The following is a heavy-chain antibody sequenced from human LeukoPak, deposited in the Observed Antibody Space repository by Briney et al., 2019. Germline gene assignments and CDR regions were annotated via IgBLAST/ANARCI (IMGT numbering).Heavy chain of an antibody. J-gene: IGHJ4*02. Sequence: GGSLRLSCAASGFTFDDYAMHWVRQAPGKGLEWVSGISWNSGNIGYADSVKGRFTISRDNSKNTLYMQMNSLRPEDTALYFCVKWGYSSGCAWGQGTLVTVSS. CDR2: ISWNSGNI. CDR1: GFTFDDYA. CDR3: VKWGYSSGCA. D-gene: IGHD6-19*01. V-gene: IGHV3-9*01.